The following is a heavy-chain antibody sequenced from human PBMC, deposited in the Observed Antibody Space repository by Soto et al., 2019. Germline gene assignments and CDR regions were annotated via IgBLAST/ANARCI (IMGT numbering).Heavy chain of an antibody. CDR2: IYYSGSA. V-gene: IGHV4-30-4*01. CDR1: GGSISSGDYY. CDR3: ARDMVRGVITQYYFVMDV. D-gene: IGHD3-10*01. J-gene: IGHJ6*02. Sequence: QVQLQESGPGLVKPSQTLSLSCTVSGGSISSGDYYWSWIRQPPGKGLEWIAYIYYSGSAYYNPSLKSRVTISVDTSKNQSSLKLSSVTAADTAVYYCARDMVRGVITQYYFVMDVWGQGTTVTVSS.